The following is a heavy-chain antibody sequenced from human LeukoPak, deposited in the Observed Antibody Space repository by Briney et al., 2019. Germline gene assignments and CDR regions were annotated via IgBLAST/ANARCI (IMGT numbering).Heavy chain of an antibody. CDR2: IYHSGST. CDR1: GGSISSGGYS. J-gene: IGHJ4*02. D-gene: IGHD3-3*01. V-gene: IGHV4-30-2*01. Sequence: PSETLSLTCAVSGGSISSGGYSWSWIRQPPGKGLEWIGYIYHSGSTYYNPSLKSRVTISVDRSKNQFSLKLSSVTAADTAVYYCARARRGGYDFWSGYYIWSSSFDYWGQETLVTVSS. CDR3: ARARRGGYDFWSGYYIWSSSFDY.